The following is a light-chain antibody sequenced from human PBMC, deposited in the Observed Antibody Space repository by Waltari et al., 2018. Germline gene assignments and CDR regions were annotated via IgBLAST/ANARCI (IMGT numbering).Light chain of an antibody. V-gene: IGKV3-15*01. CDR1: QTIGFS. CDR3: QQYNNWPPGT. CDR2: HAS. J-gene: IGKJ1*01. Sequence: TVVTQSPATLSVSPGERATLSCRTSQTIGFSLAWYQQKPGQAPRLLIYHASTRATGIPDRFSGSGSESDFTLTISSLQSEDVAVYYGQQYNNWPPGTFGQGTKVEI.